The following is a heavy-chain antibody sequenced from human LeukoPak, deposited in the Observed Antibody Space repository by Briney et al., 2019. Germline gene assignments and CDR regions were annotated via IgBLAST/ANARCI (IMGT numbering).Heavy chain of an antibody. V-gene: IGHV4-59*01. D-gene: IGHD3-22*01. CDR1: GGSISSYY. J-gene: IGHJ4*02. CDR2: IYYTENT. CDR3: AGGNFYDSRGHPYHFHY. Sequence: PSETLSLTCTVSGGSISSYYWSWIRQPPGKGLEWIAYIYYTENTNYNPSLKSRVTISVDTSKNQFSLNLTSVTAADTAVYYCAGGNFYDSRGHPYHFHYWGQGTLVTVPS.